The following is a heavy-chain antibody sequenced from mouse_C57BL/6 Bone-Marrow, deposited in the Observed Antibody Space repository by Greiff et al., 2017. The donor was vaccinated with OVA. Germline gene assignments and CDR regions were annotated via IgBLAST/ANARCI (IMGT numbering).Heavy chain of an antibody. V-gene: IGHV1-11*01. CDR3: EDYGSSRYFDD. Sequence: QVQLQQSGAELVSPGASVTLSCKASGYTFTDYFMNWVKKRPGRGLEWIGRIYPVSGGTKYNQKFMGKATFSVDRSSSTVYMVLSSLTSEAAAVYYCEDYGSSRYFDDWGKGTTLTVSS. J-gene: IGHJ2*01. CDR2: IYPVSGGT. CDR1: GYTFTDYF. D-gene: IGHD1-1*01.